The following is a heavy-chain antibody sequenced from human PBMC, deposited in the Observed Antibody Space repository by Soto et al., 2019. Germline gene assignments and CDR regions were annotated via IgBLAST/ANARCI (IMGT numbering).Heavy chain of an antibody. Sequence: PGGSLRLSCATSGFTFTRYSMNWVRQAPGKGLGWVSSISSTTNYIYYADSMKGRFTVSRDDAKNSVYLEMNSLSAEDTAVYYCARESEDLTSNFDYWGQGTLVTAPQ. J-gene: IGHJ4*02. CDR3: ARESEDLTSNFDY. V-gene: IGHV3-21*01. CDR1: GFTFTRYS. CDR2: ISSTTNYI.